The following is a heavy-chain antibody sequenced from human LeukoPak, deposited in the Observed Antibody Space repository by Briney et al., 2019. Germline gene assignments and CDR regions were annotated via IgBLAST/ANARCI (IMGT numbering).Heavy chain of an antibody. CDR2: MSSSDDGR. CDR1: GFSFSSYA. D-gene: IGHD3-10*01. Sequence: PGGSLRLSCATSGFSFSSYAMSWVRQAPGKGLEWVSAMSSSDDGRYYAASVRGRFTISRDTSRSTLYLQMNSLRAGDTAVYYCAKDTSGSYYFPFDYWGQGTLVTVSS. J-gene: IGHJ4*02. V-gene: IGHV3-23*01. CDR3: AKDTSGSYYFPFDY.